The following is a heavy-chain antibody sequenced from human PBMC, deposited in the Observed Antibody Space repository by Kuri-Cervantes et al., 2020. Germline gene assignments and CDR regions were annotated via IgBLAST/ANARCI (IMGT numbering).Heavy chain of an antibody. CDR3: AREWYYGSGSYREVDYYGMDV. CDR2: ISYDGSNK. Sequence: GGSLRLSCAASGFTFSSYAMHWVRQAPGKGLEWVAVISYDGSNKYYADSVKGRFTISRDNSKNTLYLQMNSLRAEDTAVYYCAREWYYGSGSYREVDYYGMDVWGQGTTVTVSS. D-gene: IGHD3-10*01. J-gene: IGHJ6*02. V-gene: IGHV3-30-3*01. CDR1: GFTFSSYA.